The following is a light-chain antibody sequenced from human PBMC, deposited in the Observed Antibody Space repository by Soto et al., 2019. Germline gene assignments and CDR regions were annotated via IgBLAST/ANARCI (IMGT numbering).Light chain of an antibody. CDR3: AAWDDRLNGPV. CDR2: YDD. V-gene: IGLV1-36*01. CDR1: RSNIGNNA. Sequence: QSVVTQPPSVSEAPRQRVTISCSGSRSNIGNNAVNWYQQVPGKAPKLLIYYDDLLPSGVSDRFSGSKSGTSASLAISGLQYEDEADYYCAAWDDRLNGPVFGGGTKLTVL. J-gene: IGLJ3*02.